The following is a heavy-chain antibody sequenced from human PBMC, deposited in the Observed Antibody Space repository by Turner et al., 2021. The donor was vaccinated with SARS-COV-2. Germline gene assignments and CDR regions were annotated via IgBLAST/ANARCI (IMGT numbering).Heavy chain of an antibody. CDR2: IYYSGST. V-gene: IGHV4-39*01. D-gene: IGHD1-26*01. J-gene: IGHJ3*02. Sequence: QLQLQESGPGLVKPSETLSLTCTVSAGSISSSTYYWGWIRQPPGKGLEWIGSIYYSGSTYYNASLKSRVTISGDTSKNQFSLKLSSVTAADTAVYYCARQSEWELLGVLDAFYIWGQGTIVTVSS. CDR1: AGSISSSTYY. CDR3: ARQSEWELLGVLDAFYI.